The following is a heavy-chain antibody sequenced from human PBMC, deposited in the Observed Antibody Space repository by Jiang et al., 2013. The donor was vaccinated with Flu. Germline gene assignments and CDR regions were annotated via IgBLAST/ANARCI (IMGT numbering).Heavy chain of an antibody. V-gene: IGHV3-21*01. D-gene: IGHD4-17*01. Sequence: SGGSLVKPGGSLTLSCAASGFTFNTYTMNWVRQAPGKGLEWISSISRSSSYLHYADSVKGRFTISRDDATDSLYLQLSSLRADDTAVYYCARATTVTAFTLHYGLDVWGQGTTVTVSS. CDR3: ARATTVTAFTLHYGLDV. CDR1: GFTFNTYT. CDR2: ISRSSSYL. J-gene: IGHJ6*02.